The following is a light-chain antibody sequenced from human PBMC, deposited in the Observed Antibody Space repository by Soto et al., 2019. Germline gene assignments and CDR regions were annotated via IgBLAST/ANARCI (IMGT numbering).Light chain of an antibody. V-gene: IGKV3-15*01. CDR3: QQYNNWPRT. CDR1: QSVSSD. CDR2: SAS. Sequence: EIVMTQSPATLSVSPGERATLSCRASQSVSSDLAWYHQKPGQAPRLLIHSASTRATGIPARFSGSGSGTEFTLTINSLQSEDFAVYYCQQYNNWPRTFVQGTKVEIK. J-gene: IGKJ1*01.